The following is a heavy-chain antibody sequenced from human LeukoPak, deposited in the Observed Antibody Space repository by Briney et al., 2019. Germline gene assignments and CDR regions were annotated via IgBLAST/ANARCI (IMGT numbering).Heavy chain of an antibody. V-gene: IGHV3-66*01. D-gene: IGHD5-12*01. CDR3: ARDLVYSGHDY. CDR1: GLTVSSNY. Sequence: GGSLRLSCAASGLTVSSNYMSWVRRAPGKGLEWVSVIYNGSTFYADSVKGRFTMSRDDSHNTVYLQMNSLRAEDTAVYYCARDLVYSGHDYWGQGTLVTVSS. J-gene: IGHJ4*02. CDR2: IYNGST.